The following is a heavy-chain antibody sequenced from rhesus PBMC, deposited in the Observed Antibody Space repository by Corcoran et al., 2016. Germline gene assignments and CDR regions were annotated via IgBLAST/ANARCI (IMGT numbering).Heavy chain of an antibody. Sequence: QVTLKESGPALVKPTQTLTLTCTFSGFSLSTSGMGVGWIRQPPGKTLAWLAHIYWDDDKRYSTSLKSRLTIPQDTSRNQVVLTMTNLDPVDTATYYCARGVMSSWNDYGLESWGQGVVVTVSS. CDR1: GFSLSTSGMG. D-gene: IGHD1-1*01. CDR3: ARGVMSSWNDYGLES. J-gene: IGHJ6*01. CDR2: IYWDDDK. V-gene: IGHV2-1*01.